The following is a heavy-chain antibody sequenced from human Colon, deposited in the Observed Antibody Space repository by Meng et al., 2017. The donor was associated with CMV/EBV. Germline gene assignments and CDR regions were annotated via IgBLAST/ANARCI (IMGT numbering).Heavy chain of an antibody. CDR3: ARGASSSSNGMDV. D-gene: IGHD6-6*01. V-gene: IGHV1-18*01. CDR1: GYTFINYD. J-gene: IGHJ6*02. CDR2: ISAYSGKT. Sequence: SVQVSCKASGYTFINYDITWVRQPPGQGLEWMGWISAYSGKTNYAQKLQGRVIMTTDTSTNTAYMELRSLGSDDTAVYYCARGASSSSNGMDVWGQGTTVTVSS.